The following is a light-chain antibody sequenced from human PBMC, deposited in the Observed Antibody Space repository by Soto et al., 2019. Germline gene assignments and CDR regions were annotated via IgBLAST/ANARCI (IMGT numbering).Light chain of an antibody. V-gene: IGKV3-15*01. Sequence: IVLTQSPATVSVSPGERATLSCRASQSVSRNLAWYQHKPGQAPRLLMYGASTRATGVPARFSGSGSGTEFTLTISSLQSEDFAVYYCQQYGSSPRAFGQGTKVDIK. CDR1: QSVSRN. CDR2: GAS. J-gene: IGKJ1*01. CDR3: QQYGSSPRA.